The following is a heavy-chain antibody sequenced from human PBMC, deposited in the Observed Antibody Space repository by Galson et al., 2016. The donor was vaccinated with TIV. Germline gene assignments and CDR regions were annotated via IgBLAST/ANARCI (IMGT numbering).Heavy chain of an antibody. CDR1: GGIFRSDA. Sequence: SVKVSCKASGGIFRSDATSWVRQAPGQGLEWMGRIIAIFGTANYAQKFQGRVTITADESTNTVYLELSSLTSEDTAVYHCARLPSYYGSGNHWFDPWGQGTLVTVPS. V-gene: IGHV1-69*13. CDR2: IIAIFGTA. CDR3: ARLPSYYGSGNHWFDP. J-gene: IGHJ5*02. D-gene: IGHD3-10*01.